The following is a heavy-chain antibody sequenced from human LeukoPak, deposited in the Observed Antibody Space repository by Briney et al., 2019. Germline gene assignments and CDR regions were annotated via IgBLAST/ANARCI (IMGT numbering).Heavy chain of an antibody. CDR1: GYTFTTYW. Sequence: GESLKISCRGSGYTFTTYWINWVRQMPGKGLEWMGRTNPSDSNTYYSPSFQGHVTISADKSINTAYLQWSSLKASDTAMYYCGYCGGSCYIPDYWGQGTLITVSS. CDR2: TNPSDSNT. J-gene: IGHJ4*02. CDR3: GYCGGSCYIPDY. V-gene: IGHV5-10-1*01. D-gene: IGHD2-15*01.